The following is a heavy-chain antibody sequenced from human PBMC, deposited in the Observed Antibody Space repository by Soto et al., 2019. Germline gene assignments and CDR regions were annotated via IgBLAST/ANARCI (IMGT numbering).Heavy chain of an antibody. CDR3: AREFQYYESIDSYFDY. CDR1: VDGVSGNSAA. J-gene: IGHJ4*02. CDR2: TYYRSKWYN. V-gene: IGHV6-1*01. Sequence: SQTLSLTCAISVDGVSGNSAACDWIRQSPSRGLEWLGRTYYRSKWYNDYAVSVKSRITVTPDTSKNQFSLHLNSVTPEDTAVYYCAREFQYYESIDSYFDYRGKGALVTVSS. D-gene: IGHD3-16*01.